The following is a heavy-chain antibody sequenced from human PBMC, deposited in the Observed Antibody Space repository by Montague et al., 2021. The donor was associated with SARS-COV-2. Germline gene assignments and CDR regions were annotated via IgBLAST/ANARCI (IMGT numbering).Heavy chain of an antibody. CDR2: IYYSGST. CDR1: GGSVSSGSYY. V-gene: IGHV4-61*01. D-gene: IGHD3-10*01. CDR3: ARGARQGYGFRLGSFDY. Sequence: SETLSLTCTVSGGSVSSGSYYWSWIRQPPGKGLEWIGYIYYSGSTNYSPSLKSRVTISVDTSKNQFSLKLSSVTAADTAVYYCARGARQGYGFRLGSFDYWGQGTLVTVSS. J-gene: IGHJ4*02.